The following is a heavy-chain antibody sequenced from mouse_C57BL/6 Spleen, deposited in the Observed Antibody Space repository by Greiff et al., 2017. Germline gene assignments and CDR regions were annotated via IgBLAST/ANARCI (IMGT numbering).Heavy chain of an antibody. CDR1: GYTFTSYW. CDR2: IYPGHSDS. CDR3: TRGSSLWYFDV. J-gene: IGHJ1*03. V-gene: IGHV1-5*01. D-gene: IGHD1-1*01. Sequence: VQLQQSGTVLARPGASVKMSCKTSGYTFTSYWMHWVKQRPGQGLEWRGAIYPGHSDSSCNQKLKGKAKLTAVTSASTAYMERSSLRNEDSAVYYCTRGSSLWYFDVWGTGTTVTVSS.